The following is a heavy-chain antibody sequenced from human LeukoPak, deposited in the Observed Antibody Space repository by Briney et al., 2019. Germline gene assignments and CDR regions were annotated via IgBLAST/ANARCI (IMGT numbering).Heavy chain of an antibody. J-gene: IGHJ6*02. CDR1: GGTFSSYA. Sequence: SVKVSCKASGGTFSSYAISWVRQAPGQGLEWMGGIIPIFGTANYAQKFQGRVTITADKSTSTAYMELSSLRSEDTAVYYCARDPKLLWFGEALGYYYGMDVWGQGTTVTVSS. CDR2: IIPIFGTA. D-gene: IGHD3-10*01. CDR3: ARDPKLLWFGEALGYYYGMDV. V-gene: IGHV1-69*06.